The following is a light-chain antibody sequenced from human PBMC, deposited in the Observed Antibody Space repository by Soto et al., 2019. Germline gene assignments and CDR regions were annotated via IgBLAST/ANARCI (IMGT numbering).Light chain of an antibody. V-gene: IGKV3-15*01. J-gene: IGKJ4*01. CDR2: GTS. CDR1: QGSGDT. CDR3: QRYNKWPLT. Sequence: EVVMNQSPPTLPVSTGEGATLSCRASQGSGDTLARSDHKPCQSLLLLIHGTSAGATGVPARFSGSRSGTEFTLSIIRLQSEDFAVYYCQRYNKWPLTFGGGTKVDIK.